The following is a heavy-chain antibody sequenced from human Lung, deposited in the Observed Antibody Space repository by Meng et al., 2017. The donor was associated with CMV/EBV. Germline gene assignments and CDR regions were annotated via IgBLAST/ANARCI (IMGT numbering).Heavy chain of an antibody. CDR1: GFTFSGYW. D-gene: IGHD3-16*01. Sequence: GESLKISCAASGFTFSGYWMHWVRQAPGKGLVWVSRIHSDGSNINYADSVKGRFTISRDNVKNTLYLQMSSLRAEDTAIYYCVRSLGDQFYYYGMDVWGRRXTVTVSS. CDR3: VRSLGDQFYYYGMDV. J-gene: IGHJ6*02. V-gene: IGHV3-74*01. CDR2: IHSDGSNI.